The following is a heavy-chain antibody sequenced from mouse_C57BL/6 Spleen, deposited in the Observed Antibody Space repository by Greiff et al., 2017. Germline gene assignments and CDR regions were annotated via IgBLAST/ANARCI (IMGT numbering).Heavy chain of an antibody. Sequence: EVQLQESGGGLVKPGGSLKLSCAASGFTFSSYATSWVRQTPEQRLEWVATISDGGSYTNYPDNVKGRVTISRDNAENNLYLQMSHLKSEDTAMYYCARGGLRLPRYYAMDYWGQGTSVTVSS. D-gene: IGHD3-2*02. V-gene: IGHV5-4*01. CDR2: ISDGGSYT. J-gene: IGHJ4*01. CDR1: GFTFSSYA. CDR3: ARGGLRLPRYYAMDY.